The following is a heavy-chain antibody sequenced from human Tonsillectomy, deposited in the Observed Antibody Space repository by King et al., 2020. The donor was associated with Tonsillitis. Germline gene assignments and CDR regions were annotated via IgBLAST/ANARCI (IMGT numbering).Heavy chain of an antibody. CDR2: INSSSNYI. CDR1: GFIFSSSS. V-gene: IGHV3-21*01. J-gene: IGHJ4*02. CDR3: ARSLSGWYFDY. Sequence: QLVQSGGGLVKPGGSLRLSCAVSGFIFSSSSMNWVRQAPGKGLEWVSSINSSSNYIYYADSMKGRFTISRDNAKNSLYLQMNSLRAEDTAVYHCARSLSGWYFDYWGQGTLVTVSS. D-gene: IGHD6-19*01.